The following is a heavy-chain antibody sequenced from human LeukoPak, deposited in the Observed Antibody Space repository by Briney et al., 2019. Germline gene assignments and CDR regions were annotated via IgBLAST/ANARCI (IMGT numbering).Heavy chain of an antibody. CDR3: ARVYNYYDSSGNKPRAFDI. CDR1: GYTFTGYY. CDR2: INPNSGGT. Sequence: ASVKVSCKASGYTFTGYYMHWVRQAPGQGLEWMGWINPNSGGTNYAQKFQGRVTMTRDTSISTAYMELSRLRSDDTAVYYCARVYNYYDSSGNKPRAFDIWGQGTMVTVSS. D-gene: IGHD3-22*01. V-gene: IGHV1-2*02. J-gene: IGHJ3*02.